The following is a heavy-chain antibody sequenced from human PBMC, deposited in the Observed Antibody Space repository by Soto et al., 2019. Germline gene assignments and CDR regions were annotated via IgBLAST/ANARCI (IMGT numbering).Heavy chain of an antibody. D-gene: IGHD2-2*01. CDR3: AKDGGYCSSTSCYTANFDY. J-gene: IGHJ4*02. CDR2: INPNSGGT. V-gene: IGHV1-2*04. Sequence: GASVKVSCKASGYTFTGYYMHWVRQAPGQGLEWKGWINPNSGGTNYAQKFQGWVTMTRDTSISTAYMELSRLRSDDTAVYYCAKDGGYCSSTSCYTANFDYWGQGTLVTVSS. CDR1: GYTFTGYY.